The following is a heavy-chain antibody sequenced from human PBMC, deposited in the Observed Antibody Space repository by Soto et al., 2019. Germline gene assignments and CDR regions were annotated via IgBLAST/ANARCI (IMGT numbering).Heavy chain of an antibody. D-gene: IGHD3-9*01. Sequence: ASVKVFCKASGYAFTSYGISWVRQAPGQRLEWMGRINAGNGNTIYSQKFQGRVTITRDTSASTAYMELSSLRSEDTAVYYCARNLTDYDILTGYYMGYYFDYWGQGTLVTVSS. V-gene: IGHV1-3*01. CDR1: GYAFTSYG. CDR2: INAGNGNT. CDR3: ARNLTDYDILTGYYMGYYFDY. J-gene: IGHJ4*02.